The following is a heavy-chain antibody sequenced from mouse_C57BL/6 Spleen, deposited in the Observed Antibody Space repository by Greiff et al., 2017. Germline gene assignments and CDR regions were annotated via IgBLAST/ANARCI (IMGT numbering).Heavy chain of an antibody. CDR1: GFTFSSYT. CDR2: ISGGGGNT. V-gene: IGHV5-9*01. CDR3: ARHPHYAMDY. Sequence: EVQGVESGGGLVKPGGSLKLSCAASGFTFSSYTMSWVRQTPEKRLEWVATISGGGGNTYYPDSVKGRFTISRDNAKNTLYLQMSSLRSEDTALYYCARHPHYAMDYWGQGTSVTVSS. J-gene: IGHJ4*01.